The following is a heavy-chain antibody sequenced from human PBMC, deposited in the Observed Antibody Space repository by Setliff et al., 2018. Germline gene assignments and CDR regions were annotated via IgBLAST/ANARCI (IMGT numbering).Heavy chain of an antibody. V-gene: IGHV4-61*09. Sequence: SETLSLTCSVSGGSISSGGFYWSWIRQSAGRGLEWIGHFHTGGATDYNLSLKSRVTISPDSSKNQFSLRLSSVTAADAAVYFCARESATIGEFPLYYFDKWGQGIPVTVSS. CDR2: FHTGGAT. CDR3: ARESATIGEFPLYYFDK. CDR1: GGSISSGGFY. J-gene: IGHJ4*02. D-gene: IGHD3-10*01.